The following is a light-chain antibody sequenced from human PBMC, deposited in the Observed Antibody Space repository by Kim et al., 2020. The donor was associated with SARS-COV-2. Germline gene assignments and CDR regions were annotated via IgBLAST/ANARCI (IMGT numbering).Light chain of an antibody. CDR1: QDINTW. CDR3: QQYYRFSLS. V-gene: IGKV1-5*03. J-gene: IGKJ4*01. Sequence: DIQMTQSPSTLSASVGDRVTITCRASQDINTWLAWYQQKPGKAPNLLIYTASTLQSGVPSRFSGSGSGTDFTLTVTSLQPDDFATYYCQQYYRFSLSFGAVTKVHIK. CDR2: TAS.